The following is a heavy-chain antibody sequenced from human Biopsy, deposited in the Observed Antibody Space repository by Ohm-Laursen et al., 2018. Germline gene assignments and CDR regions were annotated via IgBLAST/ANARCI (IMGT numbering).Heavy chain of an antibody. D-gene: IGHD1-26*01. CDR2: FRFEDRT. CDR3: ALGGGSYVNFDY. J-gene: IGHJ4*02. Sequence: TLSLTCAVSGGSISNYFWTWIRQPPGKGLEWIGYFRFEDRTSYNSSLKSRVTISADTSKNQFSLRLSSVTAADTAVYYCALGGGSYVNFDYWGRGTLVTVSS. CDR1: GGSISNYF. V-gene: IGHV4-59*01.